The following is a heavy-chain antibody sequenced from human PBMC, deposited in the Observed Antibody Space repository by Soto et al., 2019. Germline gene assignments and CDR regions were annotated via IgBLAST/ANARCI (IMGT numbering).Heavy chain of an antibody. CDR3: AKEWVYDSSGWSFDY. CDR1: GFTFSSYS. D-gene: IGHD3-22*01. CDR2: ISYDGSNK. V-gene: IGHV3-30*18. Sequence: GGSLRLSCAASGFTFSSYSRHWVRQTPGKGLEWVAVISYDGSNKYYADSVKGRFTISRDNSKNTLYLQMNSLRAEDTAVYYCAKEWVYDSSGWSFDYWGQGTLVTVS. J-gene: IGHJ4*02.